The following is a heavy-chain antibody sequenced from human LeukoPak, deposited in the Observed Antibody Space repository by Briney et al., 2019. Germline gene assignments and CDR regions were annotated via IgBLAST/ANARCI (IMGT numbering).Heavy chain of an antibody. CDR2: ISSSSSYT. CDR1: GFTFDDYD. Sequence: NPGGSLRLSCAASGFTFDDYDMSWVRQAPGKGLEWVSYISSSSSYTNYADSVKGRFTISRDNAKNSLYLQMNSLRAEDTAVYYCARAIAAAGPFDYWGQGTLVTVSS. J-gene: IGHJ4*02. V-gene: IGHV3-11*06. CDR3: ARAIAAAGPFDY. D-gene: IGHD6-13*01.